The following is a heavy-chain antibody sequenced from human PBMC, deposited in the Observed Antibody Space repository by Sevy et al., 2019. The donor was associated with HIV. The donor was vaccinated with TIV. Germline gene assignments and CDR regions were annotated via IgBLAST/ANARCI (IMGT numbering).Heavy chain of an antibody. CDR1: GYTFTGYY. D-gene: IGHD4-4*01. J-gene: IGHJ4*02. V-gene: IGHV1-2*02. CDR2: INPNSGGT. CDR3: AGSNYVRYYFDY. Sequence: ASVKVSCKASGYTFTGYYMHWVRQAPGQGLEWMGWINPNSGGTNYAQKFQGRVTLTRDTSISTAYMELSRLRSDDTAVYYCAGSNYVRYYFDYWGQGTLVTVSS.